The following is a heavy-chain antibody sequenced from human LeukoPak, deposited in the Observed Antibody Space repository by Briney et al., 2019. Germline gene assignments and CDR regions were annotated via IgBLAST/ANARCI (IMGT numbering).Heavy chain of an antibody. CDR1: GYTFTGYY. Sequence: ASVKVSCKASGYTFTGYYMHWVRQAPGQGLEWMGWINPNSGGTNYAQKFQGRVTMTRDTSISTAYMELSRLRSDDTAVYYCARDRKYYDILTGYYHNWFDPWGQGTLVTVSS. CDR3: ARDRKYYDILTGYYHNWFDP. J-gene: IGHJ5*02. CDR2: INPNSGGT. D-gene: IGHD3-9*01. V-gene: IGHV1-2*02.